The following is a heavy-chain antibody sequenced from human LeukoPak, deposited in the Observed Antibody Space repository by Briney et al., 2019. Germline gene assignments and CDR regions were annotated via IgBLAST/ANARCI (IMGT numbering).Heavy chain of an antibody. Sequence: QAGGSLRLSCAASGFTFSSYGMHWVRQAPGKGLEWVAVIWYDGSNKYYADSVKGRFTISRDNSKNTLYLQMNSLRAEDTAVYYCARDLGYRGGSCFDYWGQGTLVSVSS. CDR2: IWYDGSNK. V-gene: IGHV3-33*01. CDR3: ARDLGYRGGSCFDY. D-gene: IGHD2-15*01. J-gene: IGHJ4*02. CDR1: GFTFSSYG.